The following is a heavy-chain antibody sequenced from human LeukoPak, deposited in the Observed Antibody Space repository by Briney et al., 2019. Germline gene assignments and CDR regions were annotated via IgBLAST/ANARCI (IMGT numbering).Heavy chain of an antibody. D-gene: IGHD1-20*01. Sequence: ASVKVSCKASGYTFTSYYMHWVRQAPGQGLEWMGIINPSGGSTSYAQKFQGRVTTTRDTSTSTLYMELSSLRSEGTAVYYCARSNNWNEEENWFDPWGQGTLVTVSS. CDR1: GYTFTSYY. J-gene: IGHJ5*02. CDR3: ARSNNWNEEENWFDP. CDR2: INPSGGST. V-gene: IGHV1-46*01.